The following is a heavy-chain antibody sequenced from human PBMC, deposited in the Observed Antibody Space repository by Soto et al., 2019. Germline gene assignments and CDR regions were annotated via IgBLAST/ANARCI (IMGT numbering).Heavy chain of an antibody. J-gene: IGHJ4*02. CDR3: ARVVQPLIAYYFDY. D-gene: IGHD1-1*01. CDR2: ISSSSSYT. V-gene: IGHV3-11*06. CDR1: GFTFSYYY. Sequence: GGSRRLSCAASGFTFSYYYMSWIRQTPGKGLEWVSYISSSSSYTNYADSVKGRFTISRDNAKNSLYLQRNSLRAEDTAVYYCARVVQPLIAYYFDYWGQGTLVTVSS.